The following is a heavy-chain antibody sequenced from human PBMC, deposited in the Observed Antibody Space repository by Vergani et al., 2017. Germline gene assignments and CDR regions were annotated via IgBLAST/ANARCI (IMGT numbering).Heavy chain of an antibody. Sequence: QVQLQESGPGLVKTSETLTLTCDVSDSSIMTNPYWGWFRQSPGKGLEWIGCIHHSGDTHYNSSLKSRVSISIVSSSKFSLSLTSVTAADTAIYYFARHRGSGGFFPSSYFYGMYVWGHGTTVTVSS. D-gene: IGHD3-10*01. J-gene: IGHJ6*02. V-gene: IGHV4-38-2*01. CDR1: DSSIMTNPY. CDR3: ARHRGSGGFFPSSYFYGMYV. CDR2: IHHSGDT.